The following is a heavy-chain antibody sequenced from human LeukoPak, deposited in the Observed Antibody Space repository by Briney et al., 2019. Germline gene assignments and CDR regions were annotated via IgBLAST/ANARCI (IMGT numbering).Heavy chain of an antibody. J-gene: IGHJ4*02. V-gene: IGHV3-30*02. CDR3: AKSNRIKITFGGVQGDYFDY. D-gene: IGHD3-16*01. CDR1: GFTFSSYG. Sequence: VGSLRLSCAASGFTFSSYGMHWVRQAPGKGLEWVAFIRYDGSNKYYADSVKGRFTISRDNSKNTLCLQMNSLRAEETALYYFAKSNRIKITFGGVQGDYFDYWGQGTLVTVSS. CDR2: IRYDGSNK.